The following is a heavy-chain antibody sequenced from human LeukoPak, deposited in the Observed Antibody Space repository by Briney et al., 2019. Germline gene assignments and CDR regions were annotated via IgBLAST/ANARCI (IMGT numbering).Heavy chain of an antibody. CDR2: ISDSAYTI. CDR3: AGGPQYGGSYAY. CDR1: GFTFNTYE. J-gene: IGHJ4*02. V-gene: IGHV3-48*03. Sequence: PGGSLRLSCAASGFTFNTYEMAWVRQTPGMGLEWISYISDSAYTIKYADAVQGRFTISRDSAKNSVSLHMNYLRAEDTAVYYCAGGPQYGGSYAYWGQGTLVTVSS. D-gene: IGHD3-16*01.